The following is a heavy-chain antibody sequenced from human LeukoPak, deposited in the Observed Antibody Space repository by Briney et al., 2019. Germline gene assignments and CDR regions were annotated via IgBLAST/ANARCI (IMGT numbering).Heavy chain of an antibody. CDR2: IYTSGST. D-gene: IGHD3-10*01. CDR1: GGSISSYY. CDR3: ARSPMVRGVIPYDY. V-gene: IGHV4-4*07. J-gene: IGHJ4*02. Sequence: SETLSLTCTVSGGSISSYYWSWIRQVAGKGLEWIGRIYTSGSTNYNPSLKSRVTMSVDTSKNQFSLKLTSVTAADTAVYYCARSPMVRGVIPYDYWGQGTLVTVSS.